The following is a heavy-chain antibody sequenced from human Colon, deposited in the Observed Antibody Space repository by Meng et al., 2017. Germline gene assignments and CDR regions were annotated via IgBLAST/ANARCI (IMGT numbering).Heavy chain of an antibody. Sequence: AQLVQSGAELKKPGASVKVSCQASGYSFTSYGMHWLRQAPGQRPEWMGWIYPADGNRRYSQKFQDRLTITTDTFARTAYMELSSLRSEDTAVYFCARDERGGPYYFDYWGQGTLVTVSS. CDR3: ARDERGGPYYFDY. V-gene: IGHV1-3*01. J-gene: IGHJ4*02. CDR1: GYSFTSYG. CDR2: IYPADGNR.